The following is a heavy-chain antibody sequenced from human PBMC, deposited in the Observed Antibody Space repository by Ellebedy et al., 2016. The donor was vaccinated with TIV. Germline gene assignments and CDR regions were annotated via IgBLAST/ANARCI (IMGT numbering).Heavy chain of an antibody. D-gene: IGHD6-19*01. Sequence: GESLKISCAASGFTFTSYSMNWVRQAPGKGLEWVSYISSSSDAIYYADSVKGRFTISRDNAKNSLYLQMNSLRDADTAVYYCARDGGSGWRNFDYWGQGTLVTVSS. CDR1: GFTFTSYS. V-gene: IGHV3-48*02. CDR3: ARDGGSGWRNFDY. CDR2: ISSSSDAI. J-gene: IGHJ4*02.